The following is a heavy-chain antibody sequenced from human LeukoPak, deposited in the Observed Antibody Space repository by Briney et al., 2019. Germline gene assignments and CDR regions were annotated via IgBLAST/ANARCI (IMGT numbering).Heavy chain of an antibody. CDR3: AKGYSSSWTHYFDH. J-gene: IGHJ4*02. CDR1: GFTFSSYA. V-gene: IGHV3-23*01. CDR2: ISGSGGST. D-gene: IGHD6-13*01. Sequence: GGSLRLSCAASGFTFSSYAMTWVRQAPGKGLEWVSAISGSGGSTYYADSVKGRFTISRDNSKNTLYLQMNSLRAEDTAVYYCAKGYSSSWTHYFDHWGQGTLVTVSS.